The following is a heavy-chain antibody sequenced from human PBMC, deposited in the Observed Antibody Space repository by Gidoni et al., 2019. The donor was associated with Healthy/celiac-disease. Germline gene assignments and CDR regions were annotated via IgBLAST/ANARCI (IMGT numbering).Heavy chain of an antibody. CDR3: ARDGPSDILTGYFWRPLDY. CDR2: IYISGST. D-gene: IGHD3-9*01. Sequence: QVQLQESGPGLVKPSETLSLTCTVSGGSISSYYWSWIRQPAGKGLEWIGRIYISGSTYYNPSLKSRVTMSVDTSKKQFSLKLSSVTAADTAVYYCARDGPSDILTGYFWRPLDYWGQGTLVTVSS. V-gene: IGHV4-4*07. CDR1: GGSISSYY. J-gene: IGHJ4*02.